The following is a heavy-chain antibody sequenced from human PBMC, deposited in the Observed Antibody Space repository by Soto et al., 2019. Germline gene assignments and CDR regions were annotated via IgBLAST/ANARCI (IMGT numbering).Heavy chain of an antibody. CDR3: ARQTSYYYDILTGYWPAIDY. D-gene: IGHD3-9*01. CDR1: GGSISSGDYY. CDR2: IYYSGST. Sequence: SETLSLTCTVSGGSISSGDYYWSWIRQPPGKGLEWIGYIYYSGSTYYNPSLKSRVTISVDTSKNQFSLKLSSVTAADTAVYYCARQTSYYYDILTGYWPAIDYWGQGTLVTVSS. V-gene: IGHV4-30-4*01. J-gene: IGHJ4*02.